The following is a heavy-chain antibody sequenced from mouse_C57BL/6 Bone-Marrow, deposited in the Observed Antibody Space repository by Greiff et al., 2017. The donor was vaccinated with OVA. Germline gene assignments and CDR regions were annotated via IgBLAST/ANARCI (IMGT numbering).Heavy chain of an antibody. D-gene: IGHD2-1*01. V-gene: IGHV5-12*01. J-gene: IGHJ1*03. CDR1: GFTFSDYY. Sequence: EVQLVESGGGLVQPGGSLKLSCAASGFTFSDYYMYWVRQTPEKRLEWVAYISNGGGSTYYPDTVKGRFPISRDNAKNTLYLQMSRLKSEDTAMYYCARPSFYGNYGWYFDVWGTGTTVTVSS. CDR3: ARPSFYGNYGWYFDV. CDR2: ISNGGGST.